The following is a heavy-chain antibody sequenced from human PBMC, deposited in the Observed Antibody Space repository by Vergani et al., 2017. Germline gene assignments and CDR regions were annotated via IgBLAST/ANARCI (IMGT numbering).Heavy chain of an antibody. CDR3: ARLSYCSSTSCYVGNNWFDP. CDR2: IYYSGST. CDR1: GGSISSSSYY. V-gene: IGHV4-39*01. J-gene: IGHJ5*02. D-gene: IGHD2-2*01. Sequence: QLQLQESGPGLVKPSETLSLTCTVSGGSISSSSYYWGWIRQPPGKGLEWIGSIYYSGSTYYNPSLKSRVTISIDTSYNQFSLKLSSVTASDTAVYYLARLSYCSSTSCYVGNNWFDPWGQGTLVTVSS.